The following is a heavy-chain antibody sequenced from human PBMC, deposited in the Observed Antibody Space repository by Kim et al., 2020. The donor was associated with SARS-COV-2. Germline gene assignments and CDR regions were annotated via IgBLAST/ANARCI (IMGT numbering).Heavy chain of an antibody. D-gene: IGHD4-4*01. V-gene: IGHV3-33*06. CDR3: AKERERDYSNHYYFDY. CDR1: GFTFGSFG. Sequence: GGSLRLSCAASGFTFGSFGMHWVRQAPGKGLEWVALIWYDRSEKYYADSVQGRFIISRDNSMSTLYLQMNSLRAEDTAVYYCAKERERDYSNHYYFDYWGQGTQVTVSS. J-gene: IGHJ4*02. CDR2: IWYDRSEK.